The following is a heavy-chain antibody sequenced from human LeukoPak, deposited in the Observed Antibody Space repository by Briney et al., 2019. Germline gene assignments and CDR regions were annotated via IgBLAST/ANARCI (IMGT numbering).Heavy chain of an antibody. CDR3: ARGGGLDV. CDR2: INHNGNVN. CDR1: GFTFSSYA. D-gene: IGHD3-16*01. V-gene: IGHV3-7*03. J-gene: IGHJ6*02. Sequence: EGSLRLSCAASGFTFSSYAMSWARQAPGKGLEWVASINHNGNVNYYVDSVKGRFTISRDNAKNSLYLQMSNLRAEDTAVYFCARGGGLDVWGQGATVTVSS.